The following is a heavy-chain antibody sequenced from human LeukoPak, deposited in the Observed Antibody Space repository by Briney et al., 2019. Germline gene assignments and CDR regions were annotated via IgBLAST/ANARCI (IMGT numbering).Heavy chain of an antibody. CDR1: GFTFSGYG. D-gene: IGHD6-13*01. V-gene: IGHV3-74*01. CDR2: IDPDGTTT. J-gene: IGHJ6*02. Sequence: GRSLRLSCVASGFTFSGYGMHWVRQAPGEGLVWVSRIDPDGTTTNYADSVMGRFTISRDNSKNTLYLQMNSLRAEDTALYYCTRVGAGRAGLMDVWGRGTTVTVSS. CDR3: TRVGAGRAGLMDV.